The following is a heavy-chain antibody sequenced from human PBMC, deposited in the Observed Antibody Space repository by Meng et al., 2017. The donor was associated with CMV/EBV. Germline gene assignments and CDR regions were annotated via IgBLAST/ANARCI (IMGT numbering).Heavy chain of an antibody. D-gene: IGHD6-13*01. V-gene: IGHV2-5*06. CDR3: AHRGRIAAAGTDWFDP. Sequence: TLNHSRPTLVKPKQPLTLTCSFAGFSLSTSGVGVCCIRQPPRKALEWLALIYWDDDKLSLPSLPRRLTLPKDTSKHQVVLTMTNMDPVDTATYYCAHRGRIAAAGTDWFDPWGQGTLVTVSS. J-gene: IGHJ5*02. CDR1: GFSLSTSGVG. CDR2: IYWDDDK.